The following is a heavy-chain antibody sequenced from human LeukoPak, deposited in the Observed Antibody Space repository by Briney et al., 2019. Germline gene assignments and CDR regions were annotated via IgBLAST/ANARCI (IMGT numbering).Heavy chain of an antibody. CDR1: GFTFSDYY. Sequence: RSGGSLRLSCAASGFTFSDYYMSWIRQAPGKGLEWDSYISSSSSYTKYADSVKGRFTISRDNAKNSLYLQMNGLRAEDTAIYHCARDRYCIGGSCYGWFDPWGQGTLVTVSS. D-gene: IGHD2-15*01. CDR2: ISSSSSYT. V-gene: IGHV3-11*06. CDR3: ARDRYCIGGSCYGWFDP. J-gene: IGHJ5*02.